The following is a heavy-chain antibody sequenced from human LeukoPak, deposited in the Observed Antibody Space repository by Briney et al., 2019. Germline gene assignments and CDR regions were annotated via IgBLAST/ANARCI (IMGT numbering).Heavy chain of an antibody. CDR1: GYTFISYN. J-gene: IGHJ4*02. CDR3: ARGYHYDSGGPFLYFFDS. D-gene: IGHD3-22*01. Sequence: ASVKVSCKASGYTFISYNINWVRQATGQGLEWMGWMNPNSGNTGYAQKFQGRVTMTRNTSISTAYMELSNLRSEDTAVYYCARGYHYDSGGPFLYFFDSWGQGTLVTVSS. CDR2: MNPNSGNT. V-gene: IGHV1-8*01.